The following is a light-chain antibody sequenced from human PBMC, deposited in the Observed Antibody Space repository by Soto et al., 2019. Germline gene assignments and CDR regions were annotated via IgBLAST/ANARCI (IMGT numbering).Light chain of an antibody. Sequence: EIVLTQSPDTLSLSPGERATLSCRASQNVGSNLAWYQQNPGQAPRLLIFDASNRATGIPARFSGSGSGTDFILAISSLEPEDFVVYYCQQHSNWPLTFGGGTKVDIK. CDR3: QQHSNWPLT. J-gene: IGKJ4*01. V-gene: IGKV3-11*01. CDR1: QNVGSN. CDR2: DAS.